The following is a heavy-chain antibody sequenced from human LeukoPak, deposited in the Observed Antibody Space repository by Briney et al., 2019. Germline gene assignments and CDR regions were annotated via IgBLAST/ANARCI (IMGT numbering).Heavy chain of an antibody. CDR2: ISGSGGNT. J-gene: IGHJ4*02. D-gene: IGHD1-14*01. CDR3: AKPARTDYADY. Sequence: GGSLRLSCAASEFTFSTYEMNWVRQAPGEGLEWVSAISGSGGNTYYADSVKGRFTISRDNSKNTLYLQMNSLRAEDTAVYYCAKPARTDYADYWGQGTLVTVSS. V-gene: IGHV3-23*01. CDR1: EFTFSTYE.